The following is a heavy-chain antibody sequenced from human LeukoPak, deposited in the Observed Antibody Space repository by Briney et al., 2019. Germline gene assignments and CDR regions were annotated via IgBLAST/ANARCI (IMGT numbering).Heavy chain of an antibody. J-gene: IGHJ3*02. CDR3: ARDRDVVWALTTVRGDFDI. D-gene: IGHD4-17*01. V-gene: IGHV1-18*01. CDR1: GYTFTSYG. Sequence: ASVKVSFKASGYTFTSYGISWVRQAPGQGLEWMGWISVHNGNTNYALKFQGRVTMTTDTSTSTAYMELRSLRSDDTAVYYCARDRDVVWALTTVRGDFDIWGQGTMVTVSS. CDR2: ISVHNGNT.